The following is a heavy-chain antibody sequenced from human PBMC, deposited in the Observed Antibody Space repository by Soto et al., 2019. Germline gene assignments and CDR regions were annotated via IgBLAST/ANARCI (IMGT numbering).Heavy chain of an antibody. CDR1: GFTFDSYA. D-gene: IGHD1-26*01. CDR2: ISGSGGST. CDR3: AKATGLVGASHYFDS. J-gene: IGHJ4*02. Sequence: GGSLRLSCAASGFTFDSYAMSWVRQAPGIGLEWVSSISGSGGSTHYTESVKGRSTISRDESKNTLYLQMNTLRAEDTAIYYCAKATGLVGASHYFDSWGQGTLVTVSS. V-gene: IGHV3-23*01.